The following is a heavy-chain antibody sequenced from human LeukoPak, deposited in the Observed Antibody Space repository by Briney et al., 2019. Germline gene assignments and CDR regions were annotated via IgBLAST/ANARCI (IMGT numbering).Heavy chain of an antibody. CDR1: GYTFKTYS. CDR2: IGAYNGDT. CDR3: AKTTVTSEEYFYYYMDV. V-gene: IGHV1-18*01. J-gene: IGHJ6*03. D-gene: IGHD4-17*01. Sequence: ASVKVSCKVSGYTFKTYSFTWVRQAPGQGLEWMGRIGAYNGDTNYAQKFQGRVALTADTLTRTGYMELTSLRSDDTAVYYCAKTTVTSEEYFYYYMDVWGKGTTVTVSS.